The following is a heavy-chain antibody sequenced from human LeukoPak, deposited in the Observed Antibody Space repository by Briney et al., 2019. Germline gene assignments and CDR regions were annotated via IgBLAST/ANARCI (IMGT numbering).Heavy chain of an antibody. CDR1: GFAFSSYS. Sequence: GGSLRLSCAASGFAFSSYSMNWVRQAPGKGLEWVSSISSSSSYIYYADSVKGRFTISRDNAKNSLYLQMNSLRAEDTAVYYCARVIAVAGTPHFDYWGQGTLVTVSS. J-gene: IGHJ4*02. V-gene: IGHV3-21*01. CDR2: ISSSSSYI. CDR3: ARVIAVAGTPHFDY. D-gene: IGHD6-19*01.